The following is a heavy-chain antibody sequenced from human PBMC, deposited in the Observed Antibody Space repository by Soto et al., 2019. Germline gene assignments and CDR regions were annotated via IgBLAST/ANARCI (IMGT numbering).Heavy chain of an antibody. CDR3: ARVFCTNGVCSSFDY. J-gene: IGHJ4*02. V-gene: IGHV3-74*01. CDR2: INSDGSST. Sequence: GWSLGLSCAASGITFSSHWMHWVRQGPGKGLVWVSRINSDGSSTSYADSVKGRFTISRDNAKNTLYLQMNSLRAEDTAVYYCARVFCTNGVCSSFDYWGQGTLVTVSS. CDR1: GITFSSHW. D-gene: IGHD2-8*01.